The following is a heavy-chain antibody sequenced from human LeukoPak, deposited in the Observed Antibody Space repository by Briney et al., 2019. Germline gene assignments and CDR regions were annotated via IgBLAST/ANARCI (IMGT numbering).Heavy chain of an antibody. D-gene: IGHD5-18*01. J-gene: IGHJ6*03. CDR2: IDPSATSI. Sequence: GGSLRLSCTASGFNFSGYYMTWIRQAPGKGLEWLSYIDPSATSIYYADSIEGRFTISRDNTRNSLYLQMNSLSAEDTAVYYCARSKGYNYDAPYYYYYYMDVWGKGTTVTVSS. CDR1: GFNFSGYY. CDR3: ARSKGYNYDAPYYYYYYMDV. V-gene: IGHV3-11*01.